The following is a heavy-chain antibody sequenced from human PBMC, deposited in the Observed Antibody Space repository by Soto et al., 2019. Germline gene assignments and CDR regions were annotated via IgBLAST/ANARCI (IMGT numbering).Heavy chain of an antibody. V-gene: IGHV4-59*01. CDR1: GASISSYS. D-gene: IGHD6-19*01. J-gene: IGHJ5*02. CDR3: ARDSNTSGWHAGFDP. CDR2: IYYSGSA. Sequence: SETLSLTCTVSGASISSYSWSWIRQPPGKGLEWIGYIYYSGSANYNPSLKSRLTISVDTSKNQFSLKLSSLTAADTAVYYCARDSNTSGWHAGFDPWGQGTLVTVSS.